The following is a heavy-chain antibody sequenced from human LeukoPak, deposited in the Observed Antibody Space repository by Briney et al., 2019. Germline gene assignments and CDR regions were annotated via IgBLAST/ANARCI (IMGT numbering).Heavy chain of an antibody. Sequence: GGSLRLSCAASGFTFSSYAMHWVRQAPGKGLEWVAVISYDGSNKYYADSVKGRFTISRDNSKNTLYLQMNSLRAEDTAVYYCARDQYYYDSSGYRNWFDPWGQGTLVTVSS. J-gene: IGHJ5*02. V-gene: IGHV3-30*01. CDR1: GFTFSSYA. CDR2: ISYDGSNK. D-gene: IGHD3-22*01. CDR3: ARDQYYYDSSGYRNWFDP.